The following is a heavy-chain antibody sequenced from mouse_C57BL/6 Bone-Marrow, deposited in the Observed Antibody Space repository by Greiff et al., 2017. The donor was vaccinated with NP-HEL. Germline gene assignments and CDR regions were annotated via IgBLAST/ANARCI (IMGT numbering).Heavy chain of an antibody. J-gene: IGHJ4*01. CDR1: GYTFTSYG. D-gene: IGHD4-1*01. CDR3: ARELGDYAMDY. CDR2: IYPRSGNT. Sequence: QVQLQQSGAELARPGASVKLSCKASGYTFTSYGISWVKQRTGQGLEWIGEIYPRSGNTYYNEKFKGKATMTADKSSSTAYMELRSLTSEDSAVYFCARELGDYAMDYWGQGTSVTVSS. V-gene: IGHV1-81*01.